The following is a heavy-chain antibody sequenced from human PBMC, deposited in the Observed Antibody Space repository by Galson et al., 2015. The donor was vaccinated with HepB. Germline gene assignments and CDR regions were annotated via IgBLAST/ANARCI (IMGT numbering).Heavy chain of an antibody. D-gene: IGHD6-13*01. Sequence: QSGAEVKKPGESLKISCKGSGYSFTSYWIGWVRQMPGKGLEWMGIIYPGDSDTRYSPSFQGQVTISADKSISTAYLQWSSLKASDTAMYYCARRRQQLVRPLPSDAFDIWGQGTMVTVSS. V-gene: IGHV5-51*01. CDR1: GYSFTSYW. CDR2: IYPGDSDT. J-gene: IGHJ3*02. CDR3: ARRRQQLVRPLPSDAFDI.